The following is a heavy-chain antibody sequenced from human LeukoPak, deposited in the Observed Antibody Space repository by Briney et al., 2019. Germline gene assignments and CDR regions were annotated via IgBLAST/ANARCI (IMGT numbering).Heavy chain of an antibody. V-gene: IGHV4-31*03. CDR2: IYYSGST. CDR3: ARAYHYDILTGYNWFDP. D-gene: IGHD3-9*01. Sequence: SETLSLTCTVSSGSISSGGYYWSWIRQHPGKGLEWIGYIYYSGSTYYNPSLKSRVTISVDTSKNQFSLKLSSVTAADTAVYYCARAYHYDILTGYNWFDPWGQGTLVTVSS. J-gene: IGHJ5*02. CDR1: SGSISSGGYY.